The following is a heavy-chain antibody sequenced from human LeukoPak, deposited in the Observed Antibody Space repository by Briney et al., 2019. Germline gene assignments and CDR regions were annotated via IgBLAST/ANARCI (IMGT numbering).Heavy chain of an antibody. CDR1: GFTFSNAW. CDR3: TTDLYYYDSSGYYYFDY. J-gene: IGHJ4*02. D-gene: IGHD3-22*01. Sequence: GGSLRLSCAAAGFTFSNAWMSWVRQAPGEGLQWVGCFKSKTDGGTTDYAAPVKGRFTISRDDSKNTLYLQMNSLKTEDTAVYYCTTDLYYYDSSGYYYFDYWGQGTLVTVSS. CDR2: FKSKTDGGTT. V-gene: IGHV3-15*01.